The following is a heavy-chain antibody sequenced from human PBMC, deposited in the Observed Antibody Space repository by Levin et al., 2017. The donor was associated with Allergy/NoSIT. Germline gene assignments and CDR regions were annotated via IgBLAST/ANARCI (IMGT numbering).Heavy chain of an antibody. V-gene: IGHV4-39*01. CDR1: GGSISSSSYY. Sequence: SETLSLTCTVSGGSISSSSYYWGWIRQPPGKGLEWIGSIYYSGSTYYNPSLKSRVTISVDTSKNQFSLKLSSVTAADTAVYYCATSLVLDSSGEPNDAFDIWGQGTMVTVSS. CDR3: ATSLVLDSSGEPNDAFDI. J-gene: IGHJ3*02. CDR2: IYYSGST. D-gene: IGHD3-22*01.